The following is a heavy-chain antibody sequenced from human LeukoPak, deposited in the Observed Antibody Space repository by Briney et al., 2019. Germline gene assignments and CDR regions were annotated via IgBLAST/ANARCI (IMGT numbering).Heavy chain of an antibody. CDR2: INHSGST. CDR3: ARGSHFWSGYRTYYFDH. V-gene: IGHV4-34*01. CDR1: GGSFSGYY. Sequence: SETLSLTCAVYGGSFSGYYWSWIRQPPGKGLEWIGEINHSGSTNYNPSLKSRVTISVDTSKNQFSLKLSSVTAADTAVYYCARGSHFWSGYRTYYFDHWGQGTLVTVSS. J-gene: IGHJ4*02. D-gene: IGHD3-3*02.